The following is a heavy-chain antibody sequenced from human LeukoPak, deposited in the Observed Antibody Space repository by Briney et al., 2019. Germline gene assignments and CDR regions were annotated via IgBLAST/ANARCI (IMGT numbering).Heavy chain of an antibody. V-gene: IGHV3-21*01. CDR3: ARHRGDIVVVPAADDAFDI. D-gene: IGHD2-2*01. Sequence: GGSLRLSCTASSLSFDSYSMNWVRQAPGKGLEWVSSISRSSSYIYYADSVKGRFTISRDNAKNSLYLQMNSLRAEDTAVYYCARHRGDIVVVPAADDAFDIWGQGTMVTVSS. CDR2: ISRSSSYI. CDR1: SLSFDSYS. J-gene: IGHJ3*02.